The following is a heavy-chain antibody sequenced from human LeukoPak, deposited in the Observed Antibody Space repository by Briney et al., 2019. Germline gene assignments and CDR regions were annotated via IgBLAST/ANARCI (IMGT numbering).Heavy chain of an antibody. J-gene: IGHJ4*02. Sequence: SQTLSLTCAISEDSVSSKSATWNWIRQSPSRGLEWLGRTYYRSKWYNDFPVSVKSRITVNPDTSKNQFSLQLNSVTPEDMAVYYCARGTYHYDIWGQGTLVTVSS. CDR3: ARGTYHYDI. V-gene: IGHV6-1*01. D-gene: IGHD3-22*01. CDR1: EDSVSSKSAT. CDR2: TYYRSKWYN.